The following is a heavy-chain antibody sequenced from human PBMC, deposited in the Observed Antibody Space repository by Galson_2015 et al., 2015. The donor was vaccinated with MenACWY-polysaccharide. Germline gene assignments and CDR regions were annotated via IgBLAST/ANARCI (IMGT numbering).Heavy chain of an antibody. Sequence: TLSLTCAVSDYPIRSGYFWGWIRQPPGKGLEWIASIFHSGTTYYNPSLKSRVTISVDTSKNQFSLKLSSVTAADTAVYYCARVEKYSGSFYILYWGQGTLVTVSS. CDR3: ARVEKYSGSFYILY. J-gene: IGHJ4*02. D-gene: IGHD1-26*01. V-gene: IGHV4-38-2*01. CDR1: DYPIRSGYF. CDR2: IFHSGTT.